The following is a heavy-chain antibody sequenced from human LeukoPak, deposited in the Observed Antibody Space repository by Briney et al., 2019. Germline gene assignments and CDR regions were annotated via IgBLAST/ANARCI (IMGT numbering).Heavy chain of an antibody. D-gene: IGHD3-22*01. Sequence: GGSLRLSCAASGFTFSSYAMSWVRQAPGKGLEWVSAISGSGGGTYYADSVKGRFTISRDNSKNTLYLQMNSLRAEDTAVYYCAKDLTMIVVVSVDYWGQGTLVTVSS. CDR2: ISGSGGGT. J-gene: IGHJ4*02. CDR1: GFTFSSYA. CDR3: AKDLTMIVVVSVDY. V-gene: IGHV3-23*01.